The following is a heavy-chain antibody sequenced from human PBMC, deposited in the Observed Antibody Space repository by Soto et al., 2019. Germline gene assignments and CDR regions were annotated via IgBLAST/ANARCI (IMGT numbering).Heavy chain of an antibody. CDR1: GGSISSGDYY. Sequence: TSETLSLTCTVSGGSISSGDYYWSWIRQPPGKGLEWIGYINHSGSTNYNPSLKSRVTISVDTSKNQFSLKLSSVTAADTAVYYCARASAYCSSTSCYYNWFDPWGQGTLVTVSS. CDR3: ARASAYCSSTSCYYNWFDP. J-gene: IGHJ5*02. V-gene: IGHV4-30-4*01. CDR2: INHSGST. D-gene: IGHD2-2*01.